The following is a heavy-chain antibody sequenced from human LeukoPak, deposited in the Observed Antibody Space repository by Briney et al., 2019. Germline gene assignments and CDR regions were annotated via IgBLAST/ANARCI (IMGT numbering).Heavy chain of an antibody. Sequence: GGSLRLSCATSGFTFRSYALGWVRQAPGKGLEWVAFIRYDGSNKYYADSVKGRFTISRDNSKNTLYLQMNSLRAEDTAVYYCATNCSSTSCYLPGAFDIWGQGTMVTVSS. J-gene: IGHJ3*02. CDR1: GFTFRSYA. CDR3: ATNCSSTSCYLPGAFDI. D-gene: IGHD2-2*01. CDR2: IRYDGSNK. V-gene: IGHV3-30*02.